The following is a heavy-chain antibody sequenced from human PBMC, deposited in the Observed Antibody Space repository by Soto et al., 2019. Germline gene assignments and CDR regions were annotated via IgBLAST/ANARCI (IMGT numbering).Heavy chain of an antibody. CDR3: ARDGPVSTYYGSGSL. Sequence: ASVKVSCKASGYTFTSYGISWVRQAPGQGLEWMGWISAYNGNTNYAQKLQGRVTMTTDTSTSTAYMELRNLRSDDTAVYYCARDGPVSTYYGSGSLWGQGTLVTVSS. CDR1: GYTFTSYG. J-gene: IGHJ4*02. CDR2: ISAYNGNT. D-gene: IGHD3-10*01. V-gene: IGHV1-18*01.